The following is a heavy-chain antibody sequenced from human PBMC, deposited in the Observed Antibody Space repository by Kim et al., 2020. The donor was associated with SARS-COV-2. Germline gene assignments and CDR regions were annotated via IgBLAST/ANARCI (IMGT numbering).Heavy chain of an antibody. Sequence: GGSLRLSCEASGFTFSNYDMSWVRQAPGQGLEWVSGIGRSGGRTYYGNSAQGRFTISRDNSKNTLYLQMSSLRAEDTALYYCAKQDTGLRFDYWGQGILGIVSS. J-gene: IGHJ4*02. CDR3: AKQDTGLRFDY. CDR2: IGRSGGRT. V-gene: IGHV3-23*01. D-gene: IGHD1-1*01. CDR1: GFTFSNYD.